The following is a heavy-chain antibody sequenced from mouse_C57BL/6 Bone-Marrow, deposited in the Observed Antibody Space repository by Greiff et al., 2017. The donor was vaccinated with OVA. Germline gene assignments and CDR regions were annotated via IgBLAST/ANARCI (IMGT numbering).Heavy chain of an antibody. Sequence: EVMLVESGGGLVQPGGSLKLSCAASGFTFSDYYMYWVRQTPEKRLEWVAYISNGGGSTYYPDTVKGRFTISRDNAKNTLYLQMSRLKSEDTAMYYCASPHYYGSSPWFAYWGQGTLVTVSA. CDR2: ISNGGGST. V-gene: IGHV5-12*01. D-gene: IGHD1-1*01. CDR1: GFTFSDYY. CDR3: ASPHYYGSSPWFAY. J-gene: IGHJ3*01.